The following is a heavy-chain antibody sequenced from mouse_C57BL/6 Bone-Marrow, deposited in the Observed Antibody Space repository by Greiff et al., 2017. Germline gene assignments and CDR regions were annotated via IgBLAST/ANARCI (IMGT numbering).Heavy chain of an antibody. CDR2: INPNYGTT. CDR1: GYSFTDYN. J-gene: IGHJ1*03. V-gene: IGHV1-39*01. CDR3: ARCTTVVATQYFDV. D-gene: IGHD1-1*01. Sequence: LQESGPELVKPGASVKISCTASGYSFTDYNMNWVKQSNGKSLEWIGVINPNYGTTSYNQKFKGKATLTVDQSSSTASMQLNSLTSEESAVYDCARCTTVVATQYFDVWGTGTTVTVSS.